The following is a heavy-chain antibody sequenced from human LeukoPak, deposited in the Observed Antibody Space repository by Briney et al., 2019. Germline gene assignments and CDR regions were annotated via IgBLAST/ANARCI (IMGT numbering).Heavy chain of an antibody. CDR1: GFTFSSYA. Sequence: GGSLGLSCAASGFTFSSYAMSWVRQAPGKGLEWVSLIRASGGDTYFADSVKGRFTISRDNSKNTLYLQAESLRAEDTAVYYCAKSRRSNTYDSPFDSWGQGTLVTVSS. D-gene: IGHD5-12*01. CDR2: IRASGGDT. CDR3: AKSRRSNTYDSPFDS. V-gene: IGHV3-23*01. J-gene: IGHJ4*02.